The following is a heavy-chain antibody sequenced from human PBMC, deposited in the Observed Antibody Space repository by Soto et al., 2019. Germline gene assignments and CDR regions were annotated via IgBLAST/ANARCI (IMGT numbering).Heavy chain of an antibody. D-gene: IGHD4-17*01. CDR2: ISAYNGNT. V-gene: IGHV1-18*01. CDR3: ARDIDYGDYVLSQEYYYYYGMDV. J-gene: IGHJ6*02. CDR1: GYTFTSYG. Sequence: GASVKVSCKASGYTFTSYGISWVRQAPGQGLEWMGWISAYNGNTNYAQKLQGRGTMTTDTSTSTAYMELRSLRSDDTAVYYCARDIDYGDYVLSQEYYYYYGMDVWGQGTTVTVSS.